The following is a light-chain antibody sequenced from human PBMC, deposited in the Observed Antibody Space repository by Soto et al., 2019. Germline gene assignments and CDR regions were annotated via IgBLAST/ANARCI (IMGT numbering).Light chain of an antibody. CDR1: QSVSSY. CDR2: DAA. Sequence: EIVLTQSPATLSLSPGERATLSCRASQSVSSYLAWYQQKPGQAPRLLIYDAANRATGIPARFSGSGSGTVFTLTISCLEPEDFAVYYCQQRSNWPLTFGQGTKVEIE. V-gene: IGKV3-11*01. J-gene: IGKJ1*01. CDR3: QQRSNWPLT.